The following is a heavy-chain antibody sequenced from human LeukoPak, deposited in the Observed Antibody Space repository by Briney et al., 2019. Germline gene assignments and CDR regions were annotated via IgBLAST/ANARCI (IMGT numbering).Heavy chain of an antibody. D-gene: IGHD3-9*01. Sequence: AGGSLRLSCAASGFTFSSYAMHWVRQAPGKGLEWVAVISYDGSNKYYADSVKGRFTISRDNSKNTLYLQMNSLRAEDTAVYYCARDSEKYYDILTGYYPGNWGQGTLVTVSS. CDR2: ISYDGSNK. V-gene: IGHV3-30*04. CDR3: ARDSEKYYDILTGYYPGN. CDR1: GFTFSSYA. J-gene: IGHJ4*02.